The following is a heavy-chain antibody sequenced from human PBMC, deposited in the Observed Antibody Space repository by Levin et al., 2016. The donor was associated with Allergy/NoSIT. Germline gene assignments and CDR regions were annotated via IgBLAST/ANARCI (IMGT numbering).Heavy chain of an antibody. CDR1: GYRFTGHY. V-gene: IGHV1-2*02. CDR3: ARGVPSAPYYYPYTMDV. Sequence: ASVKVSCKTSGYRFTGHYIHWVRQAPGQRLEWMAWVDPKSGDTKYSEVFRGRVTVTRDTSISTVYMGLSRLQSDDTATYYCARGVPSAPYYYPYTMDVWGQGTAVTVSS. D-gene: IGHD3-10*01. CDR2: VDPKSGDT. J-gene: IGHJ6*03.